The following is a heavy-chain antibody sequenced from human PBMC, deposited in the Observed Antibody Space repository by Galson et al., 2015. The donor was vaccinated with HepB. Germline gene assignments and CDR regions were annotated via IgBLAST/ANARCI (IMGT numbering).Heavy chain of an antibody. J-gene: IGHJ5*02. Sequence: SVKVSCKASGYTFTSYAMNWVRQAPGQGLEWMGWINTNTGNPTYAQGFTGRFVFSLDTSVSTAYLQISSLKAEDTAVYYCASTLPRIAVAGTRGWFDPWGQGTLVTVSS. CDR1: GYTFTSYA. D-gene: IGHD6-19*01. CDR3: ASTLPRIAVAGTRGWFDP. CDR2: INTNTGNP. V-gene: IGHV7-4-1*02.